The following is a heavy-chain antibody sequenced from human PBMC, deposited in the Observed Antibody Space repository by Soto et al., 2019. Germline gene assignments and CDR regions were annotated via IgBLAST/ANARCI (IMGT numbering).Heavy chain of an antibody. V-gene: IGHV1-24*01. CDR1: GYTLTELS. D-gene: IGHD3-3*01. CDR2: FDPEDGET. Sequence: DSVKVSCKVSGYTLTELSMHWVRQAPGKGLEWMGGFDPEDGETIYAQKFQGRVTMTEDTSTDTAYMELSSLRSEDTAVYYCARSYDFWSGYSDNWFDPWGQGTLVTVSS. J-gene: IGHJ5*02. CDR3: ARSYDFWSGYSDNWFDP.